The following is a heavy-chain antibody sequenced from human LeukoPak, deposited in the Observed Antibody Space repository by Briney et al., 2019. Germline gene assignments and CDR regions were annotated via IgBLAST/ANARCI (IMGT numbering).Heavy chain of an antibody. CDR1: GFTFNTYW. CDR3: ARGVSLYSYDSSGNYPLDY. D-gene: IGHD3-22*01. CDR2: INSDGSST. J-gene: IGHJ4*02. Sequence: PGGSLRLSCAGSGFTFNTYWMHWVRQAPGKGLVWVSRINSDGSSTAYADSVKGRFTISRDNAKNSLYLQMNSLRAEDTAVYYCARGVSLYSYDSSGNYPLDYWGQGTLVTVSS. V-gene: IGHV3-74*01.